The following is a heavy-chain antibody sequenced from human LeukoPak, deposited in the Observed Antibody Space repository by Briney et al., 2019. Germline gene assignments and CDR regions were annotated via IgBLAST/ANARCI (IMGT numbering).Heavy chain of an antibody. V-gene: IGHV3-21*01. CDR1: GFTFSIYT. CDR3: AREGATASSGYFFDY. J-gene: IGHJ4*02. D-gene: IGHD5-18*01. CDR2: ISSSSSSV. Sequence: PGGSLRLSCAASGFTFSIYTMNWVRQAPGKGLEWVSSISSSSSSVYYADSVKGRFTISRDSAKKSLYLQMNSLRAEDTAVYYCAREGATASSGYFFDYWGQGSLVTVSS.